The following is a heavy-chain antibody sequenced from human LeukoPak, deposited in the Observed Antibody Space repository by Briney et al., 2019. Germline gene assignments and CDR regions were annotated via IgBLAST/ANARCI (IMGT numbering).Heavy chain of an antibody. V-gene: IGHV3-66*01. Sequence: GGSLRLSCAASGFTVSSNYMSWVRQAPGKGLEWVSVIYSGGSTYYADSVTGRFTISRDNSKNTLYLQMNSLRAEDTAVYYCARGGFGELLGPPHGVFDYWGQGTLVTVSS. D-gene: IGHD3-10*01. J-gene: IGHJ4*02. CDR2: IYSGGST. CDR1: GFTVSSNY. CDR3: ARGGFGELLGPPHGVFDY.